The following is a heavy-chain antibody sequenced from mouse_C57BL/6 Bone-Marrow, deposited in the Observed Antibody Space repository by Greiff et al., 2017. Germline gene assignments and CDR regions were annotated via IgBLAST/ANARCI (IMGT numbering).Heavy chain of an antibody. CDR2: IRSKSNNYAT. CDR1: GFSFNTYA. D-gene: IGHD3-2*02. CDR3: VRQGGQGDY. J-gene: IGHJ2*01. Sequence: EVQGVEPGGGLVLPKGSLKLSCAASGFSFNTYAMNWVRQAPGKGLEWVARIRSKSNNYATYYADSVKDRFTISRDDSESMLYLQMNNLTTEDTAVYYCVRQGGQGDYWGQGTTVTVSS. V-gene: IGHV10-1*01.